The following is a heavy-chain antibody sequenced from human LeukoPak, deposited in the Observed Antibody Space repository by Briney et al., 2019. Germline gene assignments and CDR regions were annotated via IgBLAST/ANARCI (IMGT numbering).Heavy chain of an antibody. D-gene: IGHD6-13*01. CDR3: AKDGRMAAATISPHFDY. V-gene: IGHV3-21*01. J-gene: IGHJ4*02. CDR2: ISSSGSYI. Sequence: NAGGSLRLSCAASAFTFSSYSMNWVRQAPGKGLEWVSSISSSGSYIYYADSVKGRFTISRDNAKNTLYLQMNSLRAEDRAVYYCAKDGRMAAATISPHFDYWGQGTLVTVSS. CDR1: AFTFSSYS.